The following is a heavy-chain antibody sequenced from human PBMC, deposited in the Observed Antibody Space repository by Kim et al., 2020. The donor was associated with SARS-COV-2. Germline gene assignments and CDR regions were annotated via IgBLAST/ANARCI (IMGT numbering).Heavy chain of an antibody. J-gene: IGHJ4*02. CDR2: ISDNGGHT. V-gene: IGHV3-23*01. D-gene: IGHD3-10*01. CDR1: GFAFSDYP. Sequence: GGSLRLSCAASGFAFSDYPMSWVRQAPGKGLAWVSAISDNGGHTYYTASVRGRLTVSRDNSKNPLFLQLSSLTVEDTALYYCATEMEFVLATLDYWGQG. CDR3: ATEMEFVLATLDY.